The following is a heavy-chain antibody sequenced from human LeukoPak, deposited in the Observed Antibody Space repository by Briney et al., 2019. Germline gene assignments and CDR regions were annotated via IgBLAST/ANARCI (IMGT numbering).Heavy chain of an antibody. CDR3: ARVAFGGDAFDI. Sequence: GGSLRLSCAASGFTFSSYAMSWVRQAPGKGLERVSYISSSSSTIYYADSVKGRSTISRDNAKNSLYLQMNSLRDEDTAVYYCARVAFGGDAFDIWGQGTMVTVSS. V-gene: IGHV3-48*02. CDR1: GFTFSSYA. J-gene: IGHJ3*02. CDR2: ISSSSSTI. D-gene: IGHD3-16*01.